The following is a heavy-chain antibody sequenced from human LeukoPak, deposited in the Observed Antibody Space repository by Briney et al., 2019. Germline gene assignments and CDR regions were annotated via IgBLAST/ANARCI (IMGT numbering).Heavy chain of an antibody. CDR2: INHSGST. CDR3: ARGSRITFGGVIVSYLDY. V-gene: IGHV4-34*01. D-gene: IGHD3-16*02. CDR1: GGSFSGYY. J-gene: IGHJ4*02. Sequence: SETLSLTCAVYGGSFSGYYWSWIRQPPGKGLEWIGEINHSGSTNYNPSLKSRVTISVDTSKNQFSLKLSSVTAADTAVYYCARGSRITFGGVIVSYLDYWGQGTLVTVSS.